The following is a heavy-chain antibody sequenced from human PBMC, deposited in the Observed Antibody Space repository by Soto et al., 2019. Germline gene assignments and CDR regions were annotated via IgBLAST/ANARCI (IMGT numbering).Heavy chain of an antibody. CDR3: ARDVEYRDYDFWSGYYPYGMDV. CDR1: GFTFSSYG. CDR2: IWYDGSNK. V-gene: IGHV3-33*01. D-gene: IGHD3-3*01. J-gene: IGHJ6*02. Sequence: PGGSLRLSCAASGFTFSSYGMHWVRQAPGKGLEWVAVIWYDGSNKYYADSVKGRFTISRDNSKNTLYLQMNSLRAEDTAVYYCARDVEYRDYDFWSGYYPYGMDVWGQGTTVTV.